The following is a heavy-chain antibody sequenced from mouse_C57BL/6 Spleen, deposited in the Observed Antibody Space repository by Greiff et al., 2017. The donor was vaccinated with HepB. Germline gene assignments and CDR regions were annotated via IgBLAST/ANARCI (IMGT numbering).Heavy chain of an antibody. J-gene: IGHJ4*01. CDR1: GYTFTSYW. CDR3: AIFYYYGSSYVGYAMDY. V-gene: IGHV1-59*01. Sequence: QVQLQQPGAELVRPGTSVKLSCKASGYTFTSYWMHWVKQRPGQGLEWIGVIDPSDSYTNYNQKFKGKATLTVDPSSSTAYMQLSSLTSEDSAVYYCAIFYYYGSSYVGYAMDYWGQGTSVTVSS. D-gene: IGHD1-1*01. CDR2: IDPSDSYT.